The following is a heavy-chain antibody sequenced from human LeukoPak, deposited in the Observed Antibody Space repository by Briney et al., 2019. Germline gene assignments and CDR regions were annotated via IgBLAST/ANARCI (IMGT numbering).Heavy chain of an antibody. CDR1: GFTFSRYW. J-gene: IGHJ4*02. CDR3: ASDTLLAYYYDSSGYYLDY. Sequence: GGSLRLSCAASGFTFSRYWMGWVRQAPGKGLEWVANIKKDGSEKYYVDSVKGRFTISRDNAKNSLYLQMNSLRAEDTAVYYCASDTLLAYYYDSSGYYLDYWGQGTLVTVSS. CDR2: IKKDGSEK. V-gene: IGHV3-7*03. D-gene: IGHD3-22*01.